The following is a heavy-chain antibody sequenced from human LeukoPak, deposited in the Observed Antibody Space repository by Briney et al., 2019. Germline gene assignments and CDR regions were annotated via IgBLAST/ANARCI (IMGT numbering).Heavy chain of an antibody. CDR3: ARGVPNWFDP. CDR2: ISSSSSTI. V-gene: IGHV3-48*01. CDR1: GFTFSSYS. J-gene: IGHJ5*02. Sequence: GGSLRLSCAASGFTFSSYSMNWVRQAPGKGLEWVSYISSSSSTINYADSVKGRFTISRDNARNSLYLQMNSLRAEDTAVYYCARGVPNWFDPWGQGTLVTVSS. D-gene: IGHD6-6*01.